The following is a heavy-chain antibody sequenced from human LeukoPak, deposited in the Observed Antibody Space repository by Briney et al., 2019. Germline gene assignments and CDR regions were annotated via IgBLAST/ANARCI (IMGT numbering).Heavy chain of an antibody. Sequence: PSETLSLTCTVSGVSISSYYWSWIRQPPGKGLEWIGYIYYSGSTNYNPSLKSRVTISVDTSKNQSSLKLSSVTAADTAVYYCARGSGWSIPLDYWGQGTLVTVSS. V-gene: IGHV4-59*01. CDR1: GVSISSYY. CDR3: ARGSGWSIPLDY. J-gene: IGHJ4*02. CDR2: IYYSGST. D-gene: IGHD6-19*01.